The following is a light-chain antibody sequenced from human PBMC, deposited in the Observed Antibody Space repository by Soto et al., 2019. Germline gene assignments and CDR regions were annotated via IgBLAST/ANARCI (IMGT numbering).Light chain of an antibody. CDR1: QSVNSW. V-gene: IGKV1-5*01. CDR3: QQYNSYSWT. J-gene: IGKJ1*01. Sequence: DIQMTQSPSSLSAFVGDRVTITWRASQSVNSWLAWYQQRPGKAPKLLIYDASTLESGVPSRFSGSGSGTELTITISSLQPDDFATYYCQQYNSYSWTFGQGTKVDIK. CDR2: DAS.